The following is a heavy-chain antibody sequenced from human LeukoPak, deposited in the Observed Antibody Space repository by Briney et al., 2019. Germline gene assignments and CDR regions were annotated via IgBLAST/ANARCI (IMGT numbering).Heavy chain of an antibody. J-gene: IGHJ3*02. CDR3: ARVPSRTLWFGELYAFDI. V-gene: IGHV3-30*04. CDR1: GFTFSSYA. CDR2: ISYDGSNK. Sequence: PGGSLRLSCAASGFTFSSYAMHWVRQAPGKGLEWVAVISYDGSNKYYADSVKGRFTISRDNSKNTLYLQMNSLRAEDTAVYYCARVPSRTLWFGELYAFDIWGQGTMVTVSS. D-gene: IGHD3-10*01.